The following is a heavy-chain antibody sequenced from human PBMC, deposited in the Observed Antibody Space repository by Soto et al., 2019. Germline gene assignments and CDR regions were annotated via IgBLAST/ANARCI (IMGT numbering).Heavy chain of an antibody. D-gene: IGHD3-22*01. J-gene: IGHJ3*02. CDR2: IYPGDTHT. V-gene: IGHV5-51*01. CDR3: ARALSLYDSSGYYCLATALDVFDI. Sequence: KGAEWMGIIYPGDTHTRYSPSLQGQVTISADKSISTAYLQWSSLKASDTAMYYCARALSLYDSSGYYCLATALDVFDIWGKGTMVTV.